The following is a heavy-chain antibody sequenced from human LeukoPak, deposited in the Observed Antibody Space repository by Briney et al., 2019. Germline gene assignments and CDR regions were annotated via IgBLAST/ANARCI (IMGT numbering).Heavy chain of an antibody. CDR1: GGTFSSYA. J-gene: IGHJ4*02. Sequence: ASVKVSCTASGGTFSSYAISWVRQAPGQGLEWMGGIIPIFGTANYAQKFQGRVTITADESTSTAYMELSSLRSEDTAVYYCARGSCSSTSCYVDYWGQGTLVTVSS. CDR3: ARGSCSSTSCYVDY. D-gene: IGHD2-2*01. CDR2: IIPIFGTA. V-gene: IGHV1-69*13.